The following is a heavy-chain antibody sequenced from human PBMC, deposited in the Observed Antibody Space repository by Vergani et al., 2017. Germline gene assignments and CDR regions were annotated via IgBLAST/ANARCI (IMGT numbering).Heavy chain of an antibody. Sequence: QVQLVESGGGVVQPWRSLRLSCAASGFTFSSYGMHWVRQAPGKGLEWVAVIWYDGSNKYYADSVKGRFTTSRDNSKNTLYLQMNSLRAEDTAVYYCARTNSRRNDAFDIWGQGTMVTVSS. D-gene: IGHD1-26*01. J-gene: IGHJ3*02. CDR3: ARTNSRRNDAFDI. V-gene: IGHV3-33*01. CDR1: GFTFSSYG. CDR2: IWYDGSNK.